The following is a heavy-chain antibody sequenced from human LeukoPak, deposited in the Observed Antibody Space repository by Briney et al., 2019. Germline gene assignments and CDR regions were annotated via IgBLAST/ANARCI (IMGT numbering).Heavy chain of an antibody. D-gene: IGHD6-13*01. CDR2: IWYDGSNK. CDR3: ARVPAAAGPPGQRYYYGMDV. J-gene: IGHJ6*02. V-gene: IGHV3-33*01. CDR1: GFTFSSYG. Sequence: PGGSLRLSCAASGFTFSSYGMHWVRQAPGKGLEWVAVIWYDGSNKYYADSVKGRFTISRDNSKNTLYLQMNSLRAEDTAVYYCARVPAAAGPPGQRYYYGMDVWGQGTTVTVSS.